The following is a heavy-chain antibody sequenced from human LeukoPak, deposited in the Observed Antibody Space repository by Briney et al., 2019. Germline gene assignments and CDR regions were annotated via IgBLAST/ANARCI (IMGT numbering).Heavy chain of an antibody. CDR1: GFTFGDYA. Sequence: GGSLRLSCTASGFTFGDYAMSWVRQAPGKGLEWVGFIRSKAYGGTTEYAASVKGRFTISRDDSKSIAYLQMNSLKTEDTAVYYCTRVRGTGSYFGRDDAFDIWGQGTMVTVSS. V-gene: IGHV3-49*04. CDR3: TRVRGTGSYFGRDDAFDI. J-gene: IGHJ3*02. CDR2: IRSKAYGGTT. D-gene: IGHD1-26*01.